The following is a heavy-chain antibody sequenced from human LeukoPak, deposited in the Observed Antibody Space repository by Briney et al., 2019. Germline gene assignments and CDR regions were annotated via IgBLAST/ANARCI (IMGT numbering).Heavy chain of an antibody. CDR3: ARHPSGLRYFDY. CDR2: IYTSGST. CDR1: GGSISSGSYY. V-gene: IGHV4-61*02. J-gene: IGHJ4*02. D-gene: IGHD6-25*01. Sequence: SETLSLTGTVSGGSISSGSYYWSWIRQPAGKGLEWIGRIYTSGSTNYNPSLKSRVTISVDTSKNQFSLKLSSVTAADTAVYYCARHPSGLRYFDYWGQGTLVTVSS.